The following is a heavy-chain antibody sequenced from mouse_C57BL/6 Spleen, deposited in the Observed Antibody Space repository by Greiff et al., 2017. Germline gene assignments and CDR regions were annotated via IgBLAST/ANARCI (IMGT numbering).Heavy chain of an antibody. J-gene: IGHJ2*01. CDR1: GYSFTGYY. CDR3: ARTGVGDY. V-gene: IGHV1-42*01. Sequence: VQLQQSGPELVKPGASVTISCKASGYSFTGYYMNWVKQSPEKSLEWIGEINPSTGGTTYNQKFKAKATLTVDKSSSTAYMQLKSLTSEDSAVYYCARTGVGDYWGQGTTLTVSS. D-gene: IGHD1-1*01. CDR2: INPSTGGT.